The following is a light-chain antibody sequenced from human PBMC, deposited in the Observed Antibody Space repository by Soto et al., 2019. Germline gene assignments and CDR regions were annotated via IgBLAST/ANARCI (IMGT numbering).Light chain of an antibody. Sequence: QSVLTQPPSVSGSPGQSVTISCTGTSSDVGSYNRVSWYQQPPGTAPKLMIYEVFNRPSGVPDRFSGSKSGNTASLTISGLQAEDEADYYCSLYTSSSTYVFGTGTKLTV. CDR1: SSDVGSYNR. V-gene: IGLV2-18*01. CDR3: SLYTSSSTYV. J-gene: IGLJ1*01. CDR2: EVF.